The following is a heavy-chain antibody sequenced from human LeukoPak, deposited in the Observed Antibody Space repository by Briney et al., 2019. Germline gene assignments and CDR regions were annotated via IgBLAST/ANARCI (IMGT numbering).Heavy chain of an antibody. V-gene: IGHV3-48*01. CDR1: GFTFSSHS. J-gene: IGHJ4*02. D-gene: IGHD3/OR15-3a*01. CDR2: ISSSSNTI. Sequence: GGSLRLSCAASGFTFSSHSVNWVRQAPGKGLEWVSYISSSSNTIYYADSVKGRFAISRDNAKNSLYLQMNSLRAEDTAVYYCARDSDWVFDYWGQGTLVTVSS. CDR3: ARDSDWVFDY.